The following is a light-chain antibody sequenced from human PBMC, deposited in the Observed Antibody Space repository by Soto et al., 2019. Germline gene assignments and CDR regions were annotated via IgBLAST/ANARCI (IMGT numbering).Light chain of an antibody. CDR1: QSVSSSY. V-gene: IGKV3-20*01. Sequence: EIVLTQSPATLSLSPGERATLSCRASQSVSSSYLSWYQQKPCQAPRLLIYGASSKATGIPDRFSGSGSGTDFTITISSLEHEDFAVYYCQQYGSSPWTFGQGTKVEIK. CDR3: QQYGSSPWT. J-gene: IGKJ1*01. CDR2: GAS.